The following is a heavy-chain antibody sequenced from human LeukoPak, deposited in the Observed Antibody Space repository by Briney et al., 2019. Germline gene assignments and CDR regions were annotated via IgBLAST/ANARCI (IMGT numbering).Heavy chain of an antibody. J-gene: IGHJ6*04. CDR3: ARDNRRSGMDV. CDR2: VYCSGST. V-gene: IGHV4-31*03. Sequence: SETLSLTCTVSGGSISSGGYYWSWIRQHPGKGLEWIGYVYCSGSTYYNPSLKSRVTISVDTSKNQFSLKLSPVTAADTAVYYCARDNRRSGMDVWGKGTTITVSS. CDR1: GGSISSGGYY.